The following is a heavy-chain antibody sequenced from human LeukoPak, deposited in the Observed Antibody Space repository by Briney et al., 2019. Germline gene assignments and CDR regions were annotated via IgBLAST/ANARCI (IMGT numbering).Heavy chain of an antibody. V-gene: IGHV1-18*01. D-gene: IGHD5-12*01. J-gene: IGHJ5*02. CDR1: GYTFTSYG. CDR3: ARRGFSGYSSSWYDH. Sequence: GASVKVSCKASGYTFTSYGISWVRQAPGQGLEWMGWISAYNGNTNYAQKLQGRVTMTTDTSTSTAYMELRSLRSDDTAVYHCARRGFSGYSSSWYDHWGQGTLVTVSS. CDR2: ISAYNGNT.